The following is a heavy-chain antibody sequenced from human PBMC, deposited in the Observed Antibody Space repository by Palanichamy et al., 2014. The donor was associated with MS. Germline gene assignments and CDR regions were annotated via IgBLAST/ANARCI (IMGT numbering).Heavy chain of an antibody. Sequence: AEYMGGRFTISRDNSKNTVYLQMDSLRAEDSAVYYCARDWNGDYAIENWGQGTLVTVSS. J-gene: IGHJ4*02. CDR3: ARDWNGDYAIEN. V-gene: IGHV3-53*01. D-gene: IGHD4-17*01.